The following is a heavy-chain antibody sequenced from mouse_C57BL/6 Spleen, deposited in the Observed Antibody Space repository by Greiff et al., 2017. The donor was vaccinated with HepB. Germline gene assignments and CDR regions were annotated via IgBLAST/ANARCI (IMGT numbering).Heavy chain of an antibody. CDR2: IDPSDSYT. CDR1: GYTFTSYW. V-gene: IGHV1-69*01. D-gene: IGHD3-2*02. Sequence: QVQLQQSGAELVMPGASVKLSCKASGYTFTSYWMHWVKQRPGQGLEWIGEIDPSDSYTNYNQKFKGKSTLTVDKSSSTAYMQLSSLTSEDSAVYYCARGTETAQAPYSMDYWGQGTSVTVSS. J-gene: IGHJ4*01. CDR3: ARGTETAQAPYSMDY.